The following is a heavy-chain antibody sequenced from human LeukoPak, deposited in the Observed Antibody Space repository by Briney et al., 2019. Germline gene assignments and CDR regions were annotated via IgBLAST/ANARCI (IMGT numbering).Heavy chain of an antibody. CDR2: TNDDGGFT. CDR3: ARAGSNWHVDY. J-gene: IGHJ4*02. V-gene: IGHV3-74*01. Sequence: PGGSLRLSCAASGFTFSGYWMQWGRQAPGEGRVWVSVTNDDGGFTNYADSVKGRFTISRDNAKNTLYLQLSSLRAEDTGVYYCARAGSNWHVDYWGQGTLVTVSS. CDR1: GFTFSGYW. D-gene: IGHD1-20*01.